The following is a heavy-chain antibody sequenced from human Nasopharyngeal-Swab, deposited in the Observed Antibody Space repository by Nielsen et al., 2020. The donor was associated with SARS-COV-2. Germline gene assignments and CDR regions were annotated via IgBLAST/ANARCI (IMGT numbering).Heavy chain of an antibody. V-gene: IGHV1-69*02. CDR2: IIPILGIA. CDR1: AGTFSSYS. D-gene: IGHD6-13*01. CDR3: AFGYSSSWYSDY. J-gene: IGHJ4*02. Sequence: SVKVSCKASAGTFSSYSISWVRQAPGQGLEWMGRIIPILGIANYAQKFQGRVTITADKSTSTAYMELSSLRSEDTAVYYCAFGYSSSWYSDYWGQGTLVTVSS.